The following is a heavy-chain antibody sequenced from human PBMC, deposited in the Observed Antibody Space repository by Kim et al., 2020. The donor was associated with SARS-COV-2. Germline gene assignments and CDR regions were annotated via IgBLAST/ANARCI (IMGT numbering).Heavy chain of an antibody. CDR3: ARDRLAAAGTQFDY. V-gene: IGHV3-48*02. CDR2: ISSSSSTI. D-gene: IGHD6-13*01. CDR1: GFTFSSYS. J-gene: IGHJ4*02. Sequence: GGYLRLSCAASGFTFSSYSMNWVRQAPGKGLEWVSYISSSSSTIYYADSVKGRFTISRDNAKNSLYLQMNSLRDEDTAVYYCARDRLAAAGTQFDYWGQGTLVTVSS.